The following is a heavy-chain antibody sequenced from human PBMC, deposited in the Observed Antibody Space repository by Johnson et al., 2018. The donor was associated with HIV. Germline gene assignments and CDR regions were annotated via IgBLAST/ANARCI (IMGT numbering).Heavy chain of an antibody. D-gene: IGHD3-16*01. CDR3: AREGEPDGFDI. Sequence: QVQLVESGGGVVQPGRSLRLSCAASGFSFSSYAMHWVRQAPGKGLEWVALMSFDGSNKYYADSVKGRFTISRDNAKNSLYLQMNSLRAEDTAVYYCAREGEPDGFDIWGQGTMVTVSS. CDR2: MSFDGSNK. J-gene: IGHJ3*02. CDR1: GFSFSSYA. V-gene: IGHV3-30*04.